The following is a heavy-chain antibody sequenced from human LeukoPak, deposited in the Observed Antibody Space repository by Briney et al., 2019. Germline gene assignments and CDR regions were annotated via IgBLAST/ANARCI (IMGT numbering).Heavy chain of an antibody. D-gene: IGHD6-6*01. CDR2: ISWNSGSI. Sequence: PGRSLRLSCAASGFTFDDYAMHWVRQAPGKGLEWVSGISWNSGSIGYADSVKGRFTISRDNAKNSLYLQMNSLRAEDTAVYYCARCPSIAQYYYYYYYMDVWGKGTTVTVSS. J-gene: IGHJ6*03. CDR3: ARCPSIAQYYYYYYYMDV. V-gene: IGHV3-9*01. CDR1: GFTFDDYA.